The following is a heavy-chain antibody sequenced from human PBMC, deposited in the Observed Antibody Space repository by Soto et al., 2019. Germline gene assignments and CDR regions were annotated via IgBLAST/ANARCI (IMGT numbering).Heavy chain of an antibody. CDR1: GGSISSGDYY. CDR2: IYYSGST. J-gene: IGHJ6*02. V-gene: IGHV4-30-4*01. D-gene: IGHD6-13*01. Sequence: SETLSLTCTVSGGSISSGDYYWSWIRQPPGKGLEWIGYIYYSGSTYYNPSLKSRVTISVDTSKNQFSLKLSSVTAADTAVYYCARQQLRHYYDYGMDVWGQGTTVTVSS. CDR3: ARQQLRHYYDYGMDV.